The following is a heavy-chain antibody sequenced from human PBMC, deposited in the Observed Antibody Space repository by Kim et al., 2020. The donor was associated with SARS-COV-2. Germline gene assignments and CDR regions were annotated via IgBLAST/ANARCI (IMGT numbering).Heavy chain of an antibody. D-gene: IGHD3-10*01. CDR1: GGSISSSSYY. Sequence: SETLSLTCTVSGGSISSSSYYWGWIRQPPGKGLEWIGSIYYSGSTYYNPSLKSRVTISVDTSKNQFSLKLSSVTAADTAVYYCARLYYYGSGSYYSSFDYWGQGTLVTVSS. CDR3: ARLYYYGSGSYYSSFDY. CDR2: IYYSGST. J-gene: IGHJ4*02. V-gene: IGHV4-39*01.